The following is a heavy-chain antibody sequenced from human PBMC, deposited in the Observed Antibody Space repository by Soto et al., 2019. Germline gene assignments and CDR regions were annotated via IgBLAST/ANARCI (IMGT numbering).Heavy chain of an antibody. CDR2: INPSGGST. CDR3: AREDSAEYDYSNNTDDY. CDR1: GYTFTSYY. Sequence: GASVKVSCKASGYTFTSYYMHWVRQAPGQGLEWMGIINPSGGSTSYAQKFQGRVTMTRDTSTSTVYMELSSLRSEDTAVYYCAREDSAEYDYSNNTDDYWGQGTVGTVSS. V-gene: IGHV1-46*03. J-gene: IGHJ4*02. D-gene: IGHD4-4*01.